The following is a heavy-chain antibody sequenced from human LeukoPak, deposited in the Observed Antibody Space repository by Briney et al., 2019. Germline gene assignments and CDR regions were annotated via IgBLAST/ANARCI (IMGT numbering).Heavy chain of an antibody. D-gene: IGHD3-10*01. J-gene: IGHJ4*02. CDR3: ARDRLMVRGVIRSFSFDY. Sequence: PGGSLRLSCAAAGFTFSNYAIHWVRQAPGKGLEWVAVIWFDGSDKYYADSVKGRFTISRDNSKNTVSLQMNSLRAEDTAVYYCARDRLMVRGVIRSFSFDYWGQGTLVTVSS. CDR1: GFTFSNYA. V-gene: IGHV3-33*01. CDR2: IWFDGSDK.